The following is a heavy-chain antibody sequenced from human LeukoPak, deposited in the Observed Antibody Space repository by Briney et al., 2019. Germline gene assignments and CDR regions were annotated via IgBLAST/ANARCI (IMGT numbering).Heavy chain of an antibody. CDR2: ISYDGSNK. V-gene: IGHV3-30*04. CDR1: GFTFSSYA. Sequence: GRSLRLSCAASGFTFSSYAMHWVRQAPGKGLEWVAVISYDGSNKYYADSVEGRFTISRDNSKNTLYLQMNSLRAEDTAVYYCARESDHSGSYHYYGTDVWGQGTTVTVSS. CDR3: ARESDHSGSYHYYGTDV. J-gene: IGHJ6*02. D-gene: IGHD1-26*01.